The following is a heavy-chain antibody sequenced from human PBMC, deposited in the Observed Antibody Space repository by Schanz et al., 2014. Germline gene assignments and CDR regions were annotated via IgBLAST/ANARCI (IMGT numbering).Heavy chain of an antibody. CDR2: MSGSGSTA. CDR1: GFTFSIYG. J-gene: IGHJ3*01. Sequence: EVPLLESGGGLVKPGGSLRLSCEASGFTFSIYGMSWVRQAPGKGLEWVSGMSGSGSTADYADSVKGRFTISRDNAKNSLYLQMNSLRAEDTGVYYCARGREVVAKIFDVWGQGTMVTVSS. V-gene: IGHV3-23*01. CDR3: ARGREVVAKIFDV. D-gene: IGHD3-22*01.